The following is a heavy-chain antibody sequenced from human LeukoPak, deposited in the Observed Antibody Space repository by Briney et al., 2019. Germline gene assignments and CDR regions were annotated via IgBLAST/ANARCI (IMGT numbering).Heavy chain of an antibody. D-gene: IGHD3-3*01. CDR3: AKEVLADYDFWSGYYY. CDR1: GFTFSSYA. J-gene: IGHJ4*02. V-gene: IGHV3-23*01. Sequence: GGSLRLSCAASGFTFSSYAMSWVRQAPGKGLEWVSAISGSGGSTYYADSVKGRFTISRDNSKNTLYLQMNSLRAEDTAVYYCAKEVLADYDFWSGYYYWGQGTLVTVSS. CDR2: ISGSGGST.